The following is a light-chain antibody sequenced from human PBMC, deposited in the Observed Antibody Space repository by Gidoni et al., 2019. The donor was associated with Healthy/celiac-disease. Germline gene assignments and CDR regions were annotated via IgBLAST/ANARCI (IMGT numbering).Light chain of an antibody. CDR1: QSASSSY. CDR3: QQYGSSPLT. Sequence: EIVLTQSPGTLSLSPGERATLSCRASQSASSSYLAWYQQKPGQAPRLLIYGASSRATGIPDRFSGSGSGTEFTLTISRLEPEDFAVYYCQQYGSSPLTFGGGPRWRSN. J-gene: IGKJ4*01. V-gene: IGKV3-20*01. CDR2: GAS.